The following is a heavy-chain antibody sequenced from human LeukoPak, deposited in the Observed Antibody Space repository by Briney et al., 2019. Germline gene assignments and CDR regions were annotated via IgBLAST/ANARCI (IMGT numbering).Heavy chain of an antibody. CDR2: ISSSGDIT. J-gene: IGHJ4*02. V-gene: IGHV3-23*01. CDR1: GFTFNNYA. Sequence: PPGGSLRLSCAASGFTFNNYAMSWVRQAPGKGLEWVSAISSSGDITFYADSVKVQFTISRDNSRYTLYLQMNSLRAEDAAVYYCAKDRPNYYERNGHYYRRNGDYWGQGTLVTVSS. D-gene: IGHD3-22*01. CDR3: AKDRPNYYERNGHYYRRNGDY.